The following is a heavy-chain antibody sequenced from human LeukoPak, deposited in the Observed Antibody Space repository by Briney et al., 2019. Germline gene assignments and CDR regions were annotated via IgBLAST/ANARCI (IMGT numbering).Heavy chain of an antibody. Sequence: GGSLRRSCTASGFTFGDYAMSWVSQAPGKGMEWVANIKQDGREKYYVDSVKGRFTISRDNAKNSLYLQMNSLRAADTAVYYCARVWIAARPLPDYWGQGTLVTVSS. CDR2: IKQDGREK. V-gene: IGHV3-7*01. J-gene: IGHJ4*02. D-gene: IGHD6-6*01. CDR1: GFTFGDYA. CDR3: ARVWIAARPLPDY.